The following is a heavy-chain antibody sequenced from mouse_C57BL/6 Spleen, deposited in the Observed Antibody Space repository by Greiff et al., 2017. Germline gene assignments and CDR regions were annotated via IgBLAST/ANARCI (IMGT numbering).Heavy chain of an antibody. Sequence: EVQLQQSGPELVKPGASVKIPCKASGYTFTDYNMDWVKQSHGKSLEWIGDINPNNGGTIYNQKFKGKATLTVDKSSSTAYMELRSLTSEDTAVYYCARMGVTTVTSYEGWFAYWGQGTLVTVSA. CDR1: GYTFTDYN. D-gene: IGHD2-1*01. J-gene: IGHJ3*01. CDR3: ARMGVTTVTSYEGWFAY. CDR2: INPNNGGT. V-gene: IGHV1-18*01.